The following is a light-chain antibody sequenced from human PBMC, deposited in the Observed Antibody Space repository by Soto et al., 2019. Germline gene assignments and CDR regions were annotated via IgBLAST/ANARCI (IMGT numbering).Light chain of an antibody. CDR2: WAS. V-gene: IGKV4-1*01. J-gene: IGKJ1*01. Sequence: DIVMTQSPDSLAVSLGERDTIKCKSSQSVLYSSNNCNYLAWYQQKAGQPPKVLIYWASTRESGVPDRFSGSGSGTDFTLTISSLQAEDVAVYYCQQYYTTPVWTFGQGTKVEIK. CDR3: QQYYTTPVWT. CDR1: QSVLYSSNNCNY.